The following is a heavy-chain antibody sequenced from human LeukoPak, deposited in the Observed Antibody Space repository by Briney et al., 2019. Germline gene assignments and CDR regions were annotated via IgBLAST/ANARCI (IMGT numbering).Heavy chain of an antibody. D-gene: IGHD2-8*01. J-gene: IGHJ5*02. Sequence: SETLSLTCTVSGGSISTYYWSWIRQPPGKGLEWIGYIVYSGSTNYNPSLKSRVTISVDTSKNQFSLKLSSVTAADTAVYYCARVYCPNGVCYNSRGWFDPWGQGTLVTVSS. CDR2: IVYSGST. CDR1: GGSISTYY. CDR3: ARVYCPNGVCYNSRGWFDP. V-gene: IGHV4-59*01.